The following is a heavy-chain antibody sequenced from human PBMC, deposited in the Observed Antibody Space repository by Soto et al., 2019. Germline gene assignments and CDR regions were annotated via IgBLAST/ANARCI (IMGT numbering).Heavy chain of an antibody. Sequence: GGSLRLSCAAAGFTVSSNYMSWVRQAPGKGLEWVSVIYSGGSTYYADSVKGRFTISRDNSKNTLYLQMNSLRAEDTAVYYCAGLGQYYYGSESYKSWFDPWGQGTLVTVSS. V-gene: IGHV3-53*01. CDR2: IYSGGST. CDR1: GFTVSSNY. D-gene: IGHD3-10*01. J-gene: IGHJ5*02. CDR3: AGLGQYYYGSESYKSWFDP.